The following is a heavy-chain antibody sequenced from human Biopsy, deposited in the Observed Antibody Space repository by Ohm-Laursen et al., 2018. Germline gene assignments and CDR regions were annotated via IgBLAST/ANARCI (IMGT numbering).Heavy chain of an antibody. Sequence: SSVKVSCNAPGGTFSNYGVNWVRQALGQGLEWLGGNIPILGTRNYAQKFQDRVTVAADTSTSTATMELRSLRSDDTAVYYCATKLTGYFHHWGQGTLVIVSS. D-gene: IGHD3-9*01. CDR1: GGTFSNYG. V-gene: IGHV1-69*06. CDR3: ATKLTGYFHH. J-gene: IGHJ1*01. CDR2: NIPILGTR.